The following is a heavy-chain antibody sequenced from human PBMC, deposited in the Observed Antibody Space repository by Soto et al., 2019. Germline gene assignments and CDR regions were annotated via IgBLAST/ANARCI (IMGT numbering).Heavy chain of an antibody. Sequence: GGSLRLSCAAPGFTFSIYAMTWVRQAPGKGLEWVSIISSSGDATYYVDSVKGRFTISRDNSRNTLNLQMNSLRAEDTAVYYCAKNGDFWSWGMDVWGQGTTVTVSS. D-gene: IGHD3-3*01. CDR1: GFTFSIYA. V-gene: IGHV3-23*01. CDR2: ISSSGDAT. J-gene: IGHJ6*02. CDR3: AKNGDFWSWGMDV.